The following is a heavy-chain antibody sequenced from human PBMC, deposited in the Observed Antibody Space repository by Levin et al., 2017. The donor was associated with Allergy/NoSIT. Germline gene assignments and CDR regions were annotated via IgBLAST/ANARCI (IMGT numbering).Heavy chain of an antibody. CDR2: IYYSGST. CDR1: GGSISSYY. J-gene: IGHJ4*02. V-gene: IGHV4-59*08. CDR3: ARMYHYDSGAWGPDY. D-gene: IGHD3-22*01. Sequence: PSETLSLTCTVSGGSISSYYWSWIRQPPGKGLEWIGHIYYSGSTNYNPSLKSRVTMSVDTSKNQFSLKLSSVTAADTAVYYCARMYHYDSGAWGPDYWGQGTLVTVSS.